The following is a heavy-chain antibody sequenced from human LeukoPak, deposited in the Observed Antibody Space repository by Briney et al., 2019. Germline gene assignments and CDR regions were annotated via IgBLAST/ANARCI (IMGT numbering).Heavy chain of an antibody. D-gene: IGHD3-22*01. V-gene: IGHV3-13*01. CDR3: ARGFPYDSSGLLRPRAFDI. CDR2: IGTAVDT. CDR1: AFTFSSYD. J-gene: IGHJ3*02. Sequence: PGGSLRLSCAASAFTFSSYDMHWVRHATGKGLEWVSAIGTAVDTYYPCSVKGRFTISRENAKNSMYLQMNSLRAGDTAVYYCARGFPYDSSGLLRPRAFDIWGQGTMVTVSS.